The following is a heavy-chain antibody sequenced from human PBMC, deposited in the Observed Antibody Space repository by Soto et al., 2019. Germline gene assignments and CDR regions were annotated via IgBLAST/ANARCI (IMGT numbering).Heavy chain of an antibody. CDR1: GGSISSESYY. CDR2: IHYSGTT. J-gene: IGHJ4*02. V-gene: IGHV4-30-4*01. D-gene: IGHD3-3*01. CDR3: AGAPSPPYSFLG. Sequence: QVQLQESGPRLVKPLETLSLTCTVSGGSISSESYYWSWIRQPPGKGLEWIGHIHYSGTTYYNPSLKSRVPIFLDTSTNQSPWGLSSVTAADAAVYSCAGAPSPPYSFLGGGQGTLVPVPS.